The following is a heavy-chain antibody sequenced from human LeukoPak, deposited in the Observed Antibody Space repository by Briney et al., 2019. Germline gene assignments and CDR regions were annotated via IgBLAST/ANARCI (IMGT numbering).Heavy chain of an antibody. V-gene: IGHV3-11*01. D-gene: IGHD3-22*01. J-gene: IGHJ4*02. CDR1: GFTFSDYY. CDR3: ARVPYYYDSSGYTYYFDY. CDR2: ISSSGSTI. Sequence: GGSLRLSCAASGFTFSDYYMSWIRQAPGKGLEWVSYISSSGSTIYYADSVKGRFTISRDNAKNSLYLQMNSLRAEDTAVYYCARVPYYYDSSGYTYYFDYWGQGTLVTVSS.